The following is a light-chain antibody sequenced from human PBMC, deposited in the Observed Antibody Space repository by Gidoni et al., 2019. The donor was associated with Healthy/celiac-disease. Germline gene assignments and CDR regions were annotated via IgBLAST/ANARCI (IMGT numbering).Light chain of an antibody. CDR2: AAS. J-gene: IGKJ2*04. CDR3: QQCYSTPLCS. Sequence: DIQMPQSPTSRSASVGDRVTITCRASQSISSYLNWYQQKPGKAPKLLIYAASSLQSGVPYRFSGSGSGTDFTLTISSLQPEDFATYYCQQCYSTPLCSFXQXTKLEIK. V-gene: IGKV1-39*01. CDR1: QSISSY.